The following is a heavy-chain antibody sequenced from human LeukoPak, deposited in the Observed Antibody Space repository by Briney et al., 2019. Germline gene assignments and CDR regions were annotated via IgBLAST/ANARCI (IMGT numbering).Heavy chain of an antibody. CDR2: IIPIFGIA. Sequence: GASVKVSCKASGGTFSSYAISWVRQAPGQGLEWMGRIIPIFGIANYAQKFQGRVTITADKSTSTAYIELSSLRSEDTAVYYCATIGTVPAATRDLRKASYWGQGTLVTVSS. D-gene: IGHD2-2*01. CDR3: ATIGTVPAATRDLRKASY. CDR1: GGTFSSYA. J-gene: IGHJ4*02. V-gene: IGHV1-69*04.